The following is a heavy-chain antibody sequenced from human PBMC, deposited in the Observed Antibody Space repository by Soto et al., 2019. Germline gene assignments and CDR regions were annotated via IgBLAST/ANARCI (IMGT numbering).Heavy chain of an antibody. CDR3: ERGVYDSNGYSYP. CDR1: GFNFSSYE. D-gene: IGHD3-22*01. J-gene: IGHJ5*02. CDR2: ISSGDKRI. Sequence: XGSLRLSFAASGFNFSSYEMNGVGQAPGKGLEWISYISSGDKRIYYTDSVKGRFTISRDNPKNSLYLQMNSLRAEDTAVYYCERGVYDSNGYSYPWGQGTLVTVSS. V-gene: IGHV3-48*03.